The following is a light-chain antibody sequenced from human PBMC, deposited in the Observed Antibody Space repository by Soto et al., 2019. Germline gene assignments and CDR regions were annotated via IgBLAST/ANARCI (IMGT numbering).Light chain of an antibody. CDR3: MQRTHVPIT. V-gene: IGKV2D-29*01. Sequence: DVVVTQPPLSLSVTPGQPASMSCKSSQSLLYSDGKTYLYWYLQRPGQPPQLLIYDVSNRFSGVPDRFSGSGSGTDFTLKISRVEAEDVGVYYCMQRTHVPITFGQGTRLEIK. CDR2: DVS. J-gene: IGKJ5*01. CDR1: QSLLYSDGKTY.